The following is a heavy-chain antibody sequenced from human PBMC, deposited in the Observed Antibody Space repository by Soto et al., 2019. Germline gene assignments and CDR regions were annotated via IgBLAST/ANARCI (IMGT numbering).Heavy chain of an antibody. CDR1: GGSISSYY. D-gene: IGHD2-21*01. Sequence: SEMLSLSYTVAGGSISSYYWSWIRQPPGKGLEWVGYIYYSGSTNYNPSHKSRVSISVDTSKNQFSLKLTSVTATDTAVYYCARHSIYGEFDYWGQGTQVTGSS. CDR3: ARHSIYGEFDY. CDR2: IYYSGST. V-gene: IGHV4-59*08. J-gene: IGHJ4*02.